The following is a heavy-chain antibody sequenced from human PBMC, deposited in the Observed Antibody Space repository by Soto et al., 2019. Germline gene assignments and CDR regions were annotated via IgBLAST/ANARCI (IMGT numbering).Heavy chain of an antibody. J-gene: IGHJ4*02. V-gene: IGHV3-23*01. Sequence: EVQLLESGGGLAQPGGSLRLSCAASAFTFSSYAMSWVRQAPGKGLEWVSAVSGSGDSTYYADSVKGRFTISRDNSKNPLYLEMNSLRAEDTAVYYCAKGRASDCPGCTQDYWGQGTLVTVSS. CDR2: VSGSGDST. D-gene: IGHD2-21*02. CDR1: AFTFSSYA. CDR3: AKGRASDCPGCTQDY.